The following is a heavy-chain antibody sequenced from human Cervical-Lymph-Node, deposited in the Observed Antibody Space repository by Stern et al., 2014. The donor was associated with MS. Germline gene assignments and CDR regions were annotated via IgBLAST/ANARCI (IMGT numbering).Heavy chain of an antibody. CDR1: GYTFTSHS. D-gene: IGHD4-17*01. CDR3: ARYAPTVITDFDY. CDR2: ISTNTGKP. Sequence: QVQLVQSGSELKKPGASVKISCKASGYTFTSHSMNWVRLAPGPGLEWMGGISTNTGKPTYAQGFTGRFVFSWYPSDSTAYLQISSLKAEDTAVYYCARYAPTVITDFDYWGQGTLVTVSS. J-gene: IGHJ4*02. V-gene: IGHV7-4-1*02.